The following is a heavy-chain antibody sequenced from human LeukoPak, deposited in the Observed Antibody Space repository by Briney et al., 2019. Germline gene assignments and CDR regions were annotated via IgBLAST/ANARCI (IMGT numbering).Heavy chain of an antibody. CDR2: IFWDDDK. J-gene: IGHJ4*02. V-gene: IGHV2-5*02. CDR3: AHAISAAGYHY. D-gene: IGHD6-13*01. CDR1: GFSLSTSGVA. Sequence: SGPTLVKPPQTLTLTCTFSGFSLSTSGVAVGWIRQPPGKALEWLALIFWDDDKRYSPSLKSRLTITKDTSKNQVVLTMTNMDPVDTATYYCAHAISAAGYHYWGQGTLVTVSS.